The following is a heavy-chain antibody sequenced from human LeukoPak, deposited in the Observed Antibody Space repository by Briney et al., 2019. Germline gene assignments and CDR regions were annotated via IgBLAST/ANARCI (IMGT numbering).Heavy chain of an antibody. CDR3: ARRQGRLGSSLYGMDV. J-gene: IGHJ6*02. D-gene: IGHD3-10*01. CDR1: GGSISSGSYY. V-gene: IGHV4-61*01. Sequence: SQTLSLTCTVSGGSISSGSYYWSWIRQPPGKGLEWIGYIYYSGSTIYNPSLKSRVTISVDTSKNQFSLKLSSVTAADTAVYYCARRQGRLGSSLYGMDVWGQGTTVTVSS. CDR2: IYYSGST.